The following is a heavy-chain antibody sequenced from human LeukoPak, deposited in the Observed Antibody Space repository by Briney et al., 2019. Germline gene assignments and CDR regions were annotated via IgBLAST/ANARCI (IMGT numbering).Heavy chain of an antibody. D-gene: IGHD1-26*01. Sequence: SETLSLTCTVSGGSISSYYWGWIRQPPGKGLEWIGSIYYSGGTYYNPSLKSRVTISVDTSKNQFSLKLSSVTAADTAVYYCARDVGATEGGDYWGQGTLVTVSS. J-gene: IGHJ4*02. V-gene: IGHV4-39*07. CDR2: IYYSGGT. CDR1: GGSISSYY. CDR3: ARDVGATEGGDY.